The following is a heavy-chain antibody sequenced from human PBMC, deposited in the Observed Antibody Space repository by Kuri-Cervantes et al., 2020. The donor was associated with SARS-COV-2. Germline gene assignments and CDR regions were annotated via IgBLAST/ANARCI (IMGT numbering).Heavy chain of an antibody. CDR2: ISAYNGNT. D-gene: IGHD4-17*01. V-gene: IGHV1-18*01. CDR1: GYTFTSYA. CDR3: ASWGRDMTTVTWVDY. J-gene: IGHJ4*02. Sequence: ASVKVSCKASGYTFTSYAMHWVRQAPGQRLEWMGWISAYNGNTNYAQKLQGRVTMTTDTSTSTAYMELRSLRSDDTAVYYCASWGRDMTTVTWVDYWGQGTLVTVSS.